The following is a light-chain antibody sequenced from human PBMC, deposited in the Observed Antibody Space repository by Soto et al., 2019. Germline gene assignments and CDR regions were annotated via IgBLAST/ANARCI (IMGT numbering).Light chain of an antibody. V-gene: IGKV1-5*03. CDR3: QQYYSDST. J-gene: IGKJ1*01. Sequence: IQMTQSPSTLSASVGDRVTITCRASQSISIWLAWYQQKPGKAPKLLIYKASSLESEVPSRFSGSGSGTDFTLTINSLQPDDSATYYCQQYYSDSTFGQGTKLEI. CDR2: KAS. CDR1: QSISIW.